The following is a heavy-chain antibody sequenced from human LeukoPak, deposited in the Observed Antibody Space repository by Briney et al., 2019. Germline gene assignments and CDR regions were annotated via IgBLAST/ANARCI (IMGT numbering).Heavy chain of an antibody. J-gene: IGHJ4*02. D-gene: IGHD3-22*01. CDR1: GFTFSSYS. Sequence: GGSLRLSCAASGFTFSSYSMNWVRQAPGKGLEWVSSISSSSSYIYYADSVKGRFTISRDNAKNSLYLQMNSLRAEDTAVYYCARDLYYYDSSGNDDYWGQGTLVTVSS. CDR2: ISSSSSYI. V-gene: IGHV3-21*01. CDR3: ARDLYYYDSSGNDDY.